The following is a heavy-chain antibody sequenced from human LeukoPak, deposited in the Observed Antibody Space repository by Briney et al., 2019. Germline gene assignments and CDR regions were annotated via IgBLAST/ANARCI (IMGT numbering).Heavy chain of an antibody. CDR2: ISSSSSTI. J-gene: IGHJ4*02. Sequence: PGGSLRLSCAASGFTFSSYSMNWVRQAPGKGLEWVSYISSSSSTIYYADSVKGRFTISRDNAKNSLYLQMNSLRDEDTAVYYCARVSHDYGDYRSDYWGQGTLVTVSS. D-gene: IGHD4-17*01. CDR3: ARVSHDYGDYRSDY. V-gene: IGHV3-48*02. CDR1: GFTFSSYS.